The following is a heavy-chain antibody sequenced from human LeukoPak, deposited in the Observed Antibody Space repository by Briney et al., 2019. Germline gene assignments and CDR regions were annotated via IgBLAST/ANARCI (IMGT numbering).Heavy chain of an antibody. V-gene: IGHV1-2*02. J-gene: IGHJ5*02. D-gene: IGHD1-1*01. CDR3: VTTTVTHTRDP. CDR2: INPHSRAT. Sequence: GASVKVSCRASGNDFSDFYFNWVRQAPGRGLEWVGWINPHSRATHYAQRFRGRVTMAASITTAYMELNRLTSDDTAVYYCVTTTVTHTRDPWGQGTLVTVSS. CDR1: GNDFSDFY.